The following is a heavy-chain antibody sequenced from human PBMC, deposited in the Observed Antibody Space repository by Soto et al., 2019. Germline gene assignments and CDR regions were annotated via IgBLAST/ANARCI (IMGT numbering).Heavy chain of an antibody. Sequence: QVQLVQSGAEVKKPGSSVKVSCKASGGTFSSYAISWVRQAPGQGLEWMGGIIPIFGTANYAQKFQGRVTITADESTSTAYMELSSLSSEDTAVYYCAVRYDYGDYVGWFDPWGQGTLVTVSS. D-gene: IGHD4-17*01. J-gene: IGHJ5*02. CDR1: GGTFSSYA. CDR2: IIPIFGTA. CDR3: AVRYDYGDYVGWFDP. V-gene: IGHV1-69*12.